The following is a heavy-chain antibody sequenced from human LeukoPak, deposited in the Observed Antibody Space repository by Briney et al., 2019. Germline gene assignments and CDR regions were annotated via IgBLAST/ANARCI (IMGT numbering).Heavy chain of an antibody. V-gene: IGHV6-1*01. J-gene: IGHJ3*02. CDR3: ARGDASSWYTGGHDAFDI. CDR1: GDSVSSNSAA. Sequence: SQTLSLTCAISGDSVSSNSAAWNWITQSPSRGLEWLGRTYYRSKWYNDYAVSVKSRITINPDTSKNQFSLQLNSVTPEDTAVYYCARGDASSWYTGGHDAFDIWGQGTMVTVSS. CDR2: TYYRSKWYN. D-gene: IGHD6-13*01.